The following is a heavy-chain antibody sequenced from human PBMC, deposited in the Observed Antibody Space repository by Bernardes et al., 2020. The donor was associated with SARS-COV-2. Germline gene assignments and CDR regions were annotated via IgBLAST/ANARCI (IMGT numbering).Heavy chain of an antibody. CDR1: RDSVSSGPYH. V-gene: IGHV4-61*01. D-gene: IGHD6-25*01. CDR2: VSYNGNN. Sequence: SETLSLTCTVSRDSVSSGPYHWSWIRQPPGKGLEWLGHVSYNGNNKYNPSLKSRGTISEDTSSNQFFLKLTSVTAADTAVYYCLGYMGGGGGLGYWGQG. CDR3: LGYMGGGGGLGY. J-gene: IGHJ4*02.